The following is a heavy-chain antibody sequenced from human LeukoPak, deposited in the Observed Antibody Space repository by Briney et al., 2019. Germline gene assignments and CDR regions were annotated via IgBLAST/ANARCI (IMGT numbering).Heavy chain of an antibody. V-gene: IGHV3-23*01. CDR3: AKILRWGSYTMDV. CDR1: GFTFSSYA. Sequence: GGSLRLSCAVAGFTFSSYAMSWVRQAPGMGLEWVSSISASGNKTFYTDSVKGRFTISRDNSKSTLYLQMNSLRAEDAAVFYCAKILRWGSYTMDVWGQGTTVTVS. CDR2: ISASGNKT. D-gene: IGHD2-21*01. J-gene: IGHJ6*02.